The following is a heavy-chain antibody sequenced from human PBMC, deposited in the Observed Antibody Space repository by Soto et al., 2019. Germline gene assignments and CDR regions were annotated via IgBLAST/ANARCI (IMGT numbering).Heavy chain of an antibody. CDR2: ISPSGGST. CDR3: ARDGSSDWLTWFDP. Sequence: QVQLVQSGAEVKKPGASVKVSCKASGYTFTDYYMHWVRRAPGQGLEWMGIISPSGGSTYAQKFQGRVTATRDKSTSTVYMQLSSLRSEDTAVYYCARDGSSDWLTWFDPWGQGTLVTVSS. J-gene: IGHJ5*02. CDR1: GYTFTDYY. D-gene: IGHD6-19*01. V-gene: IGHV1-46*01.